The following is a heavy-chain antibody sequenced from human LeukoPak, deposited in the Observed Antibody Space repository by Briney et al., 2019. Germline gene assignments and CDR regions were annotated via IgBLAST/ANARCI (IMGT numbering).Heavy chain of an antibody. J-gene: IGHJ4*02. Sequence: TSETLSLTCAVNGGSFSGYYWNWIRQPPGKRLEWIGEVNHTGNTNYNPSLKRRVTISVDTSQKQFSLRLNSLTAADTAVYYCAREMRFYGWFGELLSPHFDYWGQGTLVTVSS. V-gene: IGHV4-34*01. CDR3: AREMRFYGWFGELLSPHFDY. CDR1: GGSFSGYY. D-gene: IGHD3-10*01. CDR2: VNHTGNT.